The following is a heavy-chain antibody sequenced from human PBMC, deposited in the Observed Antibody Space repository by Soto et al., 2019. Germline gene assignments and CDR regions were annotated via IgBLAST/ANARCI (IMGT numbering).Heavy chain of an antibody. CDR1: GGTFSSYA. CDR2: IIPIFGTA. CDR3: ARTITMVRGAPNDAFDI. V-gene: IGHV1-69*13. Sequence: SVKVSCKASGGTFSSYAISWVRQAPGQGLEWMGGIIPIFGTANYAQKFQGRVTITADESTSTAYMELSSLRSEDTAVYYCARTITMVRGAPNDAFDIWGQGTMVTVSS. J-gene: IGHJ3*02. D-gene: IGHD3-10*01.